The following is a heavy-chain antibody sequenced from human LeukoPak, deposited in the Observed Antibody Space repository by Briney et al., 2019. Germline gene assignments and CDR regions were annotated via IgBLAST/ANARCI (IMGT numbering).Heavy chain of an antibody. CDR1: GFTFDDYG. D-gene: IGHD1-26*01. J-gene: IGHJ4*01. CDR2: INWNGDST. Sequence: EGSLRLPCAASGFTFDDYGMSWVRQTPGKGLEWVSGINWNGDSTGYADSVKGRFIISRDNAKNSLYLQMNSLRVDYSAFDDYARCRGATGYDFDIWGQGTLVTVSS. V-gene: IGHV3-20*01. CDR3: ARCRGATGYDFDI.